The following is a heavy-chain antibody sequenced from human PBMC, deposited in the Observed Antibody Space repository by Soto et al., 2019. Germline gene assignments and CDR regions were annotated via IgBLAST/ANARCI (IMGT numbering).Heavy chain of an antibody. CDR1: GYTFTSYG. CDR2: ISAYNGNT. CDR3: ARGAQGFFPVSGIYFYFDH. D-gene: IGHD3-22*01. J-gene: IGHJ4*02. V-gene: IGHV1-18*01. Sequence: ASVKVSCKASGYTFTSYGISWVRQAPGQGLEWMGWISAYNGNTNYAQKLQGRVTMTTDTSTSTAYMELRSLRSDDTAVYYCARGAQGFFPVSGIYFYFDHWGQGTPVTSPQ.